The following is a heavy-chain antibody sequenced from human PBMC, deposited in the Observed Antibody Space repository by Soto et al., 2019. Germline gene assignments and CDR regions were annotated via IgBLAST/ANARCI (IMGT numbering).Heavy chain of an antibody. CDR1: GYTFTTYA. V-gene: IGHV1-18*01. Sequence: QVQLVQSGAEVKKPGASVKVSCKASGYTFTTYAISWVRQAPGQGLEWMGRISTYNGNTKYAQKLQGRVTMTTDTSTSTAYMELRSLRSDDTAVYYCARDPQYSTLSQVFDSWGQGTLVTVSS. CDR2: ISTYNGNT. CDR3: ARDPQYSTLSQVFDS. J-gene: IGHJ4*02. D-gene: IGHD6-6*01.